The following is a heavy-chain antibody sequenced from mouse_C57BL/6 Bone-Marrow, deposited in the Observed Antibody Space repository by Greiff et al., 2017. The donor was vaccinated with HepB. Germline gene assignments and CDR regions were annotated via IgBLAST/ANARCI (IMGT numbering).Heavy chain of an antibody. D-gene: IGHD2-5*01. V-gene: IGHV1-59*01. Sequence: QVQLQQPGAELVRPGTSVKLSCKASGYTFTSYWMHWVKQRPGQGLEWIGVIDPSDSYTNYNQKFKGKATLTVDTSSSTAYMQLSSLTSEDSAVYYCAREGRSNYDAMDYWGQGTSVTVSS. CDR1: GYTFTSYW. J-gene: IGHJ4*01. CDR2: IDPSDSYT. CDR3: AREGRSNYDAMDY.